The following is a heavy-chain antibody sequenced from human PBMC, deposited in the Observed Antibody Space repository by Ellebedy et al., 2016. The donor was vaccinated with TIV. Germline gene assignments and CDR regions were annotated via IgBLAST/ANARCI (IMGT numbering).Heavy chain of an antibody. J-gene: IGHJ4*02. CDR2: VSGSGGST. D-gene: IGHD3-22*01. V-gene: IGHV3-23*01. CDR1: GFTFNNYA. Sequence: GESLKISXAASGFTFNNYAMSWVRQAPGKGLEWVSTVSGSGGSTYYADSVKGRFSISRDNSKNTLYLQMNSLRAEDTALYFCARTPYDSSGFHPRNFDYWGQGTLVTVSS. CDR3: ARTPYDSSGFHPRNFDY.